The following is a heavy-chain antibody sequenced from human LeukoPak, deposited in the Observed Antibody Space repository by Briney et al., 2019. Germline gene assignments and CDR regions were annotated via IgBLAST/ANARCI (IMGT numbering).Heavy chain of an antibody. CDR3: AKASGNYDFWSGIDY. Sequence: PGGSLRLSCAASGFTFSSYAMSWVRQAPGKGLEWVSAISGSGGSTYYADSVKGRFTISRDNSKNTLYLQMNSLRAEDTAVYYCAKASGNYDFWSGIDYWGQGTLVTVSS. D-gene: IGHD3-3*01. V-gene: IGHV3-23*01. CDR1: GFTFSSYA. J-gene: IGHJ4*02. CDR2: ISGSGGST.